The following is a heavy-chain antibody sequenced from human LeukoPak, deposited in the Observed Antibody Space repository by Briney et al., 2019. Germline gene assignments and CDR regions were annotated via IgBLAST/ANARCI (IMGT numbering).Heavy chain of an antibody. CDR3: AREVSGDFALDS. CDR2: MNPNSGHT. V-gene: IGHV1-8*01. Sequence: GASVKVSCKASGYTFTTNDINWVRQAAGQGLEWMGWMNPNSGHTDYAPKFQSRITMTRNTSINTAYMELSSLTSEDTAVYLCAREVSGDFALDSWGQGTLVTVSS. CDR1: GYTFTTND. J-gene: IGHJ4*02.